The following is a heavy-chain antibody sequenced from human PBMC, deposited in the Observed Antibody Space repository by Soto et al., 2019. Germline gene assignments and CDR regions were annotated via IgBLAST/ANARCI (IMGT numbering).Heavy chain of an antibody. CDR1: GFTFSSYW. V-gene: IGHV3-7*01. J-gene: IGHJ6*02. Sequence: EVQLVESGGGLVQPGGSLRLSCAASGFTFSSYWMSWVRQAPGKGLEWVANIKQDGSEKYYVDSVKGRFTISRDNAKNSLYLQMNSLRAEDTAVYYCARLEGSSSWLARYYYYGMDVWGQGTTVTVSS. D-gene: IGHD6-13*01. CDR2: IKQDGSEK. CDR3: ARLEGSSSWLARYYYYGMDV.